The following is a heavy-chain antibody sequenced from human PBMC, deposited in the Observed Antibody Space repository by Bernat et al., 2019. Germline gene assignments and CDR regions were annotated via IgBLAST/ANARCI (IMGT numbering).Heavy chain of an antibody. CDR2: IYHSGST. Sequence: QVQLQESGPGLVKPSETLSLTCAVSGYSISSGYYWGWIRQPPGKGLEWIGSIYHSGSTYYNPSLKSRVTISVDTSKNQFSFKPSSVTAPDTAVYYCARGVGTVTTGGVYWGQGTLVTVSS. CDR1: GYSISSGYY. J-gene: IGHJ4*02. D-gene: IGHD4-17*01. CDR3: ARGVGTVTTGGVY. V-gene: IGHV4-38-2*01.